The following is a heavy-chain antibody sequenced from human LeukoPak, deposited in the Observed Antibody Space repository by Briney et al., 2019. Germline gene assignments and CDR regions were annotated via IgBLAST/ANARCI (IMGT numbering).Heavy chain of an antibody. Sequence: GESLKISCKASGYSFTDYWIGWARQISGKGLEWMGIIYPGDSETRYSPSFQGQVTISADKSISTAYLQWSSLKASDTAMYYCARSDSSGYFYYFDYWGQGTLVTVSS. V-gene: IGHV5-51*01. J-gene: IGHJ4*02. CDR2: IYPGDSET. CDR3: ARSDSSGYFYYFDY. CDR1: GYSFTDYW. D-gene: IGHD3-22*01.